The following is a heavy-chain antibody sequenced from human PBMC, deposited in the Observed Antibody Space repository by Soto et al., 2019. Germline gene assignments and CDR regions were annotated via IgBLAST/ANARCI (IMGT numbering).Heavy chain of an antibody. J-gene: IGHJ4*02. V-gene: IGHV3-21*01. CDR2: ITISISYI. Sequence: PGGSLRLSCAASRFIFSGYSMNWVRQAPGKGLECVSSITISISYIYYADSVKGRFTISRDNAKNSLYLQMNSLRAEDTAVYYCARDFGLGFDYWGQGTLVTVSS. CDR3: ARDFGLGFDY. CDR1: RFIFSGYS. D-gene: IGHD3-3*01.